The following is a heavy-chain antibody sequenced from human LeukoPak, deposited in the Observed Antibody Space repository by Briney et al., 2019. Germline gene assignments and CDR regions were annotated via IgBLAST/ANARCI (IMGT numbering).Heavy chain of an antibody. V-gene: IGHV3-21*01. D-gene: IGHD2-2*01. J-gene: IGHJ5*02. Sequence: GGSLRLSCAASGCTFSNYDMNWGRQAPGKGLELVSSISASTRDIYYNDSLRGRFTISRDDAKNSLYLGMNSLRAEDTAVYYCARADCSSSTCYLRRSWFDPWGQGTLVTVSS. CDR1: GCTFSNYD. CDR3: ARADCSSSTCYLRRSWFDP. CDR2: ISASTRDI.